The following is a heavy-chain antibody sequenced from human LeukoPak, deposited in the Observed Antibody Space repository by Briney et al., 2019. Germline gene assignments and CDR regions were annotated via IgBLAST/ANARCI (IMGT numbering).Heavy chain of an antibody. J-gene: IGHJ4*02. CDR1: GGSISSGGYY. Sequence: PSQTLSLTCTVSGGSISSGGYYWSWIRQHPGKGLEWIGYIYYSGSTYYNPSPKSRVTISVDTSKNQFSLKLSSVTAADTAVYYCASNGYCSGGSCYLNFDYWGQGTLVTVSS. D-gene: IGHD2-15*01. V-gene: IGHV4-31*03. CDR3: ASNGYCSGGSCYLNFDY. CDR2: IYYSGST.